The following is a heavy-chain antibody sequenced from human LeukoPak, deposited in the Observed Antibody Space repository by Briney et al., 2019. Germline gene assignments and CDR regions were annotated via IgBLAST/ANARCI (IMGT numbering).Heavy chain of an antibody. V-gene: IGHV4-34*01. Sequence: SETLSLTCAVYGGSFSGYYWSWIRQPPGKGLEWIGEINHSGGTNYNPSLKSRVTISVDTSKNQFSLKLSSVTAADTAVYYCARATTFDYWGQGTLVTVSS. J-gene: IGHJ4*02. D-gene: IGHD1-26*01. CDR2: INHSGGT. CDR3: ARATTFDY. CDR1: GGSFSGYY.